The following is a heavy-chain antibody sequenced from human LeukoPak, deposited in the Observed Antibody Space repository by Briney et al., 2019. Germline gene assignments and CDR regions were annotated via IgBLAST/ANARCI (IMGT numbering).Heavy chain of an antibody. CDR1: GFTFDDYA. D-gene: IGHD3-22*01. V-gene: IGHV3-9*01. CDR2: ISWNSGSI. J-gene: IGHJ3*02. Sequence: GRSLRLSCAASGFTFDDYAMHWVRQAPGKGLEWVSGISWNSGSIGYADSVKGRFTISRDNAKNSLYLQVNSLRAEDTALYYCAKDRSGYSTRDAFDIWGQGTMVTVSS. CDR3: AKDRSGYSTRDAFDI.